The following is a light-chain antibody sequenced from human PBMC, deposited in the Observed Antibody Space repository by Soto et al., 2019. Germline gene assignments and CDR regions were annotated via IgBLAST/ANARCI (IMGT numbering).Light chain of an antibody. CDR2: GAS. J-gene: IGKJ2*01. CDR3: QQYNNWLLYT. Sequence: EIVMTQSPATLSVSTGERATLSCRASQSVSSNLAWYQQKPGQAPRLLIYGASTMATGIPARFSGSGSGTEFTLTISSLQSEDFAVYYCQQYNNWLLYTFGQGTNLEIK. V-gene: IGKV3-15*01. CDR1: QSVSSN.